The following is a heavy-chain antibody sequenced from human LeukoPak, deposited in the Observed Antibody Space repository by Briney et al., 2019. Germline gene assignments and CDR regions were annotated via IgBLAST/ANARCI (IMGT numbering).Heavy chain of an antibody. CDR3: ARGTRMTTVTPGY. CDR2: MNPNSGNT. CDR1: GCTFTSYD. J-gene: IGHJ4*02. V-gene: IGHV1-8*01. D-gene: IGHD4-17*01. Sequence: ASVKVSCKASGCTFTSYDINWVRQATGQGLEWMGWMNPNSGNTGYARKFQGRVTMTRNTSISTAYMELSSLRSEDTAVYYCARGTRMTTVTPGYWGQGTLVTVSS.